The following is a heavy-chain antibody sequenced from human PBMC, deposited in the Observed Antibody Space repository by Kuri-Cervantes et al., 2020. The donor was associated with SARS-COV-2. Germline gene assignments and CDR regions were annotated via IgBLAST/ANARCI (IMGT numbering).Heavy chain of an antibody. CDR3: ASCPSRVSGSGPRLHDSFDL. J-gene: IGHJ3*01. V-gene: IGHV4-34*01. CDR1: DSSFSSYY. D-gene: IGHD1-26*01. Sequence: GSLRLSCAPYDSSFSSYYWSWVRQPPGRGLEWIADINQSESTNYNPSRKSRLTISVDTSKNQFFLKMTSMNAADAAMYYCASCPSRVSGSGPRLHDSFDLWGQGTMVTVSS. CDR2: INQSEST.